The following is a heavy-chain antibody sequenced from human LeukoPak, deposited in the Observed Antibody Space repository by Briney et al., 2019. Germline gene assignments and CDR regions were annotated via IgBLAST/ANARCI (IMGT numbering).Heavy chain of an antibody. CDR2: ISSTSRTL. CDR1: GFTFSSYN. Sequence: PGGSLRLSCAASGFTFSSYNMNWVRQAPGKGLEWVSYISSTSRTLYYADSVKGRFTISRDNAKNSLYLQMNSLRAEDTAVYYCARDSGNYLDAFDIWGQGTMVTVSS. V-gene: IGHV3-48*04. D-gene: IGHD1-7*01. CDR3: ARDSGNYLDAFDI. J-gene: IGHJ3*02.